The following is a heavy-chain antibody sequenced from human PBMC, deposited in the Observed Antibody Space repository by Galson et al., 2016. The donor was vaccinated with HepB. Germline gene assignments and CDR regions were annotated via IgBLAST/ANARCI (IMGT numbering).Heavy chain of an antibody. CDR2: IYWNDDK. V-gene: IGHV2-5*01. CDR3: ARRLYLGGLDV. Sequence: PALVKPTQTLTLTCTFSGFSLTTSGVGVGWIRQPPEKALEWLVVIYWNDDKRYSPSVKSRLTVTKDTSKNQVVLTMTNMDPVDTATYYCARRLYLGGLDVWGQGTTVTVSS. D-gene: IGHD7-27*01. CDR1: GFSLTTSGVG. J-gene: IGHJ6*02.